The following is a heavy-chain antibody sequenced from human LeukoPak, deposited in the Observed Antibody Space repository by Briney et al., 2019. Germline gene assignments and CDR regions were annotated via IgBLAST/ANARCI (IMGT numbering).Heavy chain of an antibody. CDR2: IYYSGST. D-gene: IGHD6-13*01. J-gene: IGHJ6*03. CDR3: ARDRGQQLVQGYYYYYYYMDV. V-gene: IGHV4-39*07. Sequence: SETLSLTCTVSGGSISSSSYYWGWIRQPPGKGLEWIGSIYYSGSTYYNPSLKSRVSISLDTSKNQFSLKLSSVTAADTAVYYCARDRGQQLVQGYYYYYYYMDVWGKGTTVTVSS. CDR1: GGSISSSSYY.